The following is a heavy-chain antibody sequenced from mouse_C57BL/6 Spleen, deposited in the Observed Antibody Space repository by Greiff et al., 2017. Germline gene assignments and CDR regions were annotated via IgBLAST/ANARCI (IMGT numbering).Heavy chain of an antibody. J-gene: IGHJ2*01. CDR3: AREGNYFDY. V-gene: IGHV5-4*01. CDR2: ISDGGSYT. CDR1: GFTFSSYA. Sequence: DVKLVESGGGLVKPGGSLKLSCAASGFTFSSYAMSWVRQTPEKRLEWVATISDGGSYTYYPDNVKGRFPISRDNAKNNLYLQMSHLKSEDTAMYYCAREGNYFDYWGQGTTLTVSS.